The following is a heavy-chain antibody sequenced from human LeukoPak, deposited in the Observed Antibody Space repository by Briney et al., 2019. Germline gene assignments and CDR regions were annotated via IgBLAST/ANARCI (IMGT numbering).Heavy chain of an antibody. D-gene: IGHD5-12*01. CDR3: ARKPLSGGYGGTIDY. CDR1: GFTLSSYW. V-gene: IGHV3-74*01. Sequence: TGGSLRLSCATSGFTLSSYWVHWVRQVPGKGLEWLSRINNDGVSTSYADSVKGRFTISRDNAKNTLYLRMNSLRAEDTAIYYCARKPLSGGYGGTIDYWGQGTLVTVSS. J-gene: IGHJ4*02. CDR2: INNDGVST.